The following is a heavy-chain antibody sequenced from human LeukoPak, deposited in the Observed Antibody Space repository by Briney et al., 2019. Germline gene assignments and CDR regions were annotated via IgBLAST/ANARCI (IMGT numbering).Heavy chain of an antibody. V-gene: IGHV4-34*01. D-gene: IGHD1-26*01. J-gene: IGHJ4*02. CDR2: INHSGST. CDR3: ARVAQYIVGASSTAFFEY. Sequence: SETLSLTCAVYGGSFSGYYWSWIRQPPGKGLEWIGEINHSGSTNYNPSLKSRVTISVDTYKNQFSLKLSSVTAADTAVYYCARVAQYIVGASSTAFFEYWGQGTLVTVSS. CDR1: GGSFSGYY.